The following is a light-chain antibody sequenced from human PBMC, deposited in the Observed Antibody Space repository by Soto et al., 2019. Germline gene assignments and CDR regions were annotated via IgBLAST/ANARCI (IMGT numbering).Light chain of an antibody. CDR3: QQYYSTPTYT. CDR1: QGVLYSSNNKNY. CDR2: WAS. Sequence: DIVMTQSPDSLAVSLGERATINCKSSQGVLYSSNNKNYLAWYQQKPGQPPKLLIYWASTRESGVPDRFSGSGSGTDLTLTISSLQAEDVAVYYCQQYYSTPTYTFGQGTKLEIK. V-gene: IGKV4-1*01. J-gene: IGKJ2*01.